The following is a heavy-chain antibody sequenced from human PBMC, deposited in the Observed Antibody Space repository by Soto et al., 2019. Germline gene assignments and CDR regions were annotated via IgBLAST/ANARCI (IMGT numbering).Heavy chain of an antibody. V-gene: IGHV1-69*13. CDR1: GGTFSTHA. J-gene: IGHJ6*02. CDR3: ARGYCSGGNCYSGMDV. Sequence: ASVKVSCKASGGTFSTHAIIWVRQAPGHGLEWMGGIIPISGTTYYTQKFQGRVTVTADEPTSTAFMELSSLKSEDTAVFYCARGYCSGGNCYSGMDVWGQGTMVTVSS. D-gene: IGHD2-15*01. CDR2: IIPISGTT.